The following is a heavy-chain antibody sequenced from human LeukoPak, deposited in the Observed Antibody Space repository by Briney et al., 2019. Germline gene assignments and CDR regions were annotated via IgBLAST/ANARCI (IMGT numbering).Heavy chain of an antibody. D-gene: IGHD6-13*01. J-gene: IGHJ4*02. Sequence: GASVKLSCKASGYTFTSYGISWVRQAPGQGLEWMGWISAYNGNTTYAQKLQGRVTMTTDTSTSTAYMELRSLRSDATAVYYCARARLISSSWYFWGQGTLVTVSS. CDR3: ARARLISSSWYF. CDR2: ISAYNGNT. V-gene: IGHV1-18*01. CDR1: GYTFTSYG.